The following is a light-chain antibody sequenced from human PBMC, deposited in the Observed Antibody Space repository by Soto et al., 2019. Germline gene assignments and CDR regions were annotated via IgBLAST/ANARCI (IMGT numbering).Light chain of an antibody. V-gene: IGLV1-44*01. Sequence: QSVLTQPPSASGTPGQRVTISSSGSSSNIGSNTVNWYQQLPGTAPKLLIYSNNQRPSGVPDRFSGSKSGTSASLAISGLQSEDEADYYCAACDDSLNGPDVVFGGGTKLTVL. CDR1: SSNIGSNT. CDR2: SNN. J-gene: IGLJ2*01. CDR3: AACDDSLNGPDVV.